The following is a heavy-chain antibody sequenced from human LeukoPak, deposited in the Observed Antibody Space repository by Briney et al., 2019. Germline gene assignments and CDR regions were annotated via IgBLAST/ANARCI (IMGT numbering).Heavy chain of an antibody. J-gene: IGHJ4*02. D-gene: IGHD3-3*01. CDR1: GFTFSNYA. Sequence: PGGSLRLSCASSGFTFSNYAMHWVRQAPGKGLEWVAVISYDGSKQDYVDPVKGRFTISRGNSKNTLYLQMNSLRAEDTAVYYFGSTIFGVVIDLDSGYYWGQGTLVTVSS. CDR2: ISYDGSKQ. CDR3: GSTIFGVVIDLDSGYY. V-gene: IGHV3-30*04.